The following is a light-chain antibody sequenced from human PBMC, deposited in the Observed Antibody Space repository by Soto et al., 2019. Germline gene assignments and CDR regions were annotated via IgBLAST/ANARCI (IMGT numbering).Light chain of an antibody. CDR1: QSVTSSY. CDR3: QHYGSSPQT. CDR2: GAS. Sequence: EIMLTQSPGTLSLSPGEGATLSCRASQSVTSSYLAWYQQKPGQAPRLLIYGASSRATGIPARFSGSGSGTDFTLTINTLEPEDFAVYYCQHYGSSPQTVGQGTKVEVK. V-gene: IGKV3-20*01. J-gene: IGKJ1*01.